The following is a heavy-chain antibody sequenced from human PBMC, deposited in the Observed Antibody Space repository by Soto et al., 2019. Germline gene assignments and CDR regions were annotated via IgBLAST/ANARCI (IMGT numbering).Heavy chain of an antibody. V-gene: IGHV3-23*01. CDR3: AKTVYASGSYYQTDY. CDR2: ISGSGGYT. J-gene: IGHJ4*02. D-gene: IGHD3-10*01. Sequence: GSLRLSCAASGFTFSTYGMSWVRQAPGKGLEWVSTISGSGGYTHHADSVKGRFTISRDNSKNTLYLQMNSLRAEDTAVYYCAKTVYASGSYYQTDYWGQGTPVTVSS. CDR1: GFTFSTYG.